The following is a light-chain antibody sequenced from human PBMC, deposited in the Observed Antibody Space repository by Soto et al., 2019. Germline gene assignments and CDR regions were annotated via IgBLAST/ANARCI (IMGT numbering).Light chain of an antibody. V-gene: IGLV1-47*01. CDR2: RNN. J-gene: IGLJ2*01. CDR3: AAWDDSLSGHVV. CDR1: SSNIGSNY. Sequence: QSVLTQPTSASGTPGQRVTISCSGSSSNIGSNYVYWYQQLPGTAPKLLIYRNNQRPSGVPDRFSCSKSGTSASLAISGLRSEDEADYYCAAWDDSLSGHVVFGGGTKLTVL.